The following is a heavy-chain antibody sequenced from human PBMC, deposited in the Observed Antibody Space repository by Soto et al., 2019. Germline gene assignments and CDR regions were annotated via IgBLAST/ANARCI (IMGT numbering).Heavy chain of an antibody. CDR2: IYYSGST. CDR3: ARLGIQLWLPNWFEP. D-gene: IGHD5-18*01. Sequence: SETLSLTCTVSGGSISSSSYYWGWIRQPPGKGLEWIGSIYYSGSTYYNPSLKSRVTISVDTSKNQFSLKLSSVTAADTAVYYCARLGIQLWLPNWFEPWGQGTLVTVSS. J-gene: IGHJ5*02. CDR1: GGSISSSSYY. V-gene: IGHV4-39*01.